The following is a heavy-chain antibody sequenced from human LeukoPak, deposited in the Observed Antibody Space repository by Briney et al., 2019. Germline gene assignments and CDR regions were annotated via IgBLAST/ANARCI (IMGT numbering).Heavy chain of an antibody. CDR1: GGSISSSLYY. CDR3: ARVIAAAGDFDY. CDR2: IYYTGST. D-gene: IGHD6-13*01. Sequence: SETLSLTCTVSGGSISSSLYYWGWIRQSPGKGLEWIGNIYYTGSTYYNPSLKSRVTISVDTSKNQFSLKLSSVTAADTAVYYCARVIAAAGDFDYWGQGTLVTVSS. V-gene: IGHV4-39*07. J-gene: IGHJ4*02.